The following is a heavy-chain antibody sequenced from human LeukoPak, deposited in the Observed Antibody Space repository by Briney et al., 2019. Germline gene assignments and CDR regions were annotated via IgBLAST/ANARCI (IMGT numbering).Heavy chain of an antibody. CDR2: IDSGGVGT. CDR3: ARDNWNDVEGAFDI. D-gene: IGHD1-20*01. Sequence: GSLRLSCAASGSTFSNYAMSWVRQAPGKGLEWVSAIDSGGVGTYYADSVKGRFTISRDKSKNTLSLHMNSLRAEDTAVYYCARDNWNDVEGAFDIWGQGTLVTVSS. CDR1: GSTFSNYA. J-gene: IGHJ3*02. V-gene: IGHV3-23*01.